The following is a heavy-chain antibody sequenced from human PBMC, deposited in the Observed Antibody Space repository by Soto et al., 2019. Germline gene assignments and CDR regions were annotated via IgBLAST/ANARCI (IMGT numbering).Heavy chain of an antibody. V-gene: IGHV2-26*04. CDR2: IFSNDEK. J-gene: IGHJ5*02. CDR3: ASTYSTSWYWFDP. Sequence: QVTVKESGPVLVKPTENLTLTCTASGFSLSNAGLGVSWIRQPPGKALEWLAHIFSNDEKSYSTSLKSRLNISKDTSKSQVVLIMTNMDPVYTATYYCASTYSTSWYWFDPWGQGTLVTVSS. CDR1: GFSLSNAGLG. D-gene: IGHD6-13*01.